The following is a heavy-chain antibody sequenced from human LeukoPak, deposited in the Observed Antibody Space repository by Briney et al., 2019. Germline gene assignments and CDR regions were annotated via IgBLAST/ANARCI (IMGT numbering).Heavy chain of an antibody. D-gene: IGHD6-13*01. CDR1: GGTFSSYA. CDR3: ASGPIAAAGGPWFDP. Sequence: SVKVSCEASGGTFSSYAISWARQAPGQGLEWMGGIIPIFGTANYAQKFQGRVTITTDESTSTAYMELSSLRSEDTAVYYCASGPIAAAGGPWFDPWGQGTLVTVSS. V-gene: IGHV1-69*05. CDR2: IIPIFGTA. J-gene: IGHJ5*02.